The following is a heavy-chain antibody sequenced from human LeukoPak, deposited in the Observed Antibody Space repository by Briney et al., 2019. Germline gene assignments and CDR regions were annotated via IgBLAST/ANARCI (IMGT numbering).Heavy chain of an antibody. CDR1: GYTFTGYY. CDR2: INPNSGGT. Sequence: ASVKVSCKASGYTFTGYYMHWVRQAPGQGLEWMARINPNSGGTNYAQKFQGRVTMTRDTSISTAYMELSRLRSDDTAVYYCATDLSSGSYYQDYYFDYWGQGTLVTVSS. D-gene: IGHD3-10*01. CDR3: ATDLSSGSYYQDYYFDY. J-gene: IGHJ4*02. V-gene: IGHV1-2*06.